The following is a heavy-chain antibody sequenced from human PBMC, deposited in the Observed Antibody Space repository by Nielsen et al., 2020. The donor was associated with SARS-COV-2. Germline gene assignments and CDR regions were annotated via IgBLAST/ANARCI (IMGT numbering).Heavy chain of an antibody. CDR3: ARLWDDGYYFDTGPYDY. J-gene: IGHJ4*02. Sequence: GESLKISCAASGFTFSDYAMAWVRQAPGKGLEWVSVIKTSGGTTYYADSVKGRCTISRDNSKNTLYLQMNSLRAEDTAVYYCARLWDDGYYFDTGPYDYWGQGTLVTVSS. CDR2: IKTSGGTT. V-gene: IGHV3-23*01. CDR1: GFTFSDYA. D-gene: IGHD3-22*01.